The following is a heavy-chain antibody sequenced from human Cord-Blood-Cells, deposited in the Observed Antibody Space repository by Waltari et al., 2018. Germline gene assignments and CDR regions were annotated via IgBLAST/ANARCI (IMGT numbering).Heavy chain of an antibody. D-gene: IGHD1-1*01. Sequence: QVQLQQWGAGLLKPSETLSLTCAVYGGSFSGYYWSWIRQPPGKGLEWIGEINHSGSTTYHPSLKSRVTISVDTSKNQFSLKLSSVTAADTAVYYCARGRRPVRYWYFDLWGRGTLVTVSS. V-gene: IGHV4-34*01. J-gene: IGHJ2*01. CDR1: GGSFSGYY. CDR3: ARGRRPVRYWYFDL. CDR2: INHSGST.